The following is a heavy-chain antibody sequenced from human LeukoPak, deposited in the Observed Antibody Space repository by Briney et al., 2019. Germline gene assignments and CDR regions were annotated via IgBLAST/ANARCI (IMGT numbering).Heavy chain of an antibody. V-gene: IGHV3-23*01. CDR3: AKDPSYGDYSYFNS. CDR2: ISGSGSTT. CDR1: GFTFSSYS. J-gene: IGHJ4*02. D-gene: IGHD4-17*01. Sequence: GGSLRLSCAASGFTFSSYSMNWVRQAPGKGLEWVSVISGSGSTTYYADSVKGRFTISRDNSKNTLYLQMNSLGADDTAVYYCAKDPSYGDYSYFNSWGQGTQVTVSS.